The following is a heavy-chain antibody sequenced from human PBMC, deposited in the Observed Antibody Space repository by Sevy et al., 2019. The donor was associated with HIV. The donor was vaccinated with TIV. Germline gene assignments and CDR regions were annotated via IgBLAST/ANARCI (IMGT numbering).Heavy chain of an antibody. CDR2: INPNSGGT. V-gene: IGHV1-2*06. D-gene: IGHD6-19*01. Sequence: ASVKVSCKASGYFFTGYYLHWVRQTPGQGLEWMGRINPNSGGTNYAQNFQGRVTMTRDTSISTAYMELSRLRSDETAVYYCARGGGYSSGWWTFDYWGQGTLVTVSS. CDR1: GYFFTGYY. J-gene: IGHJ4*02. CDR3: ARGGGYSSGWWTFDY.